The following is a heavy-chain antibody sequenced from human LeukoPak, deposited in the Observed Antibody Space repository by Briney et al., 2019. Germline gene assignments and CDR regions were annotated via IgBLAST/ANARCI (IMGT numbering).Heavy chain of an antibody. D-gene: IGHD2-15*01. CDR3: AKDCNGGNCYIDY. CDR1: GFTFTNYA. V-gene: IGHV3-23*01. Sequence: GGSLRLSCAASGFTFTNYAMSWVRQAPGKGLEWVSGMSGRGGSTYYADSVKGRFTISSDNSKNTLYLQMNSLRAEDTAIYYCAKDCNGGNCYIDYWGQGTLVTVAS. CDR2: MSGRGGST. J-gene: IGHJ4*02.